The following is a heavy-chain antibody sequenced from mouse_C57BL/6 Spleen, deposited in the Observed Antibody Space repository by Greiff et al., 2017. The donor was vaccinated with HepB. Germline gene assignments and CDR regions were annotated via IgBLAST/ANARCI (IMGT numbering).Heavy chain of an antibody. V-gene: IGHV1-69*01. D-gene: IGHD2-5*01. CDR2: IDPSDSYT. Sequence: QVQLQQPGAELVMPGASVKLSCKASGYTFTSYWMHWVKQRPGQGLEWIGEIDPSDSYTNYNQKFKGKSTLTVDKSSSTAYMQLSSLTSEDSAVYYGAREDYSKSSAYWGRGTLVTVSA. CDR1: GYTFTSYW. J-gene: IGHJ3*01. CDR3: AREDYSKSSAY.